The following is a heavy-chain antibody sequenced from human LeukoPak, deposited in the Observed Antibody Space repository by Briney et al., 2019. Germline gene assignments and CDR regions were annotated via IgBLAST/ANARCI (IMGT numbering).Heavy chain of an antibody. J-gene: IGHJ4*02. CDR2: ISWNSGSI. CDR3: ASNYFDY. CDR1: GFTFSSYA. Sequence: GGSLRLSCAASGFTFSSYAMSWVRQAPGKGLEWVSGISWNSGSIGYADSVKGRFTISRDNAKNSLYLQMNSLRAEDTALYYCASNYFDYWGQGTLVTVSS. V-gene: IGHV3-9*01.